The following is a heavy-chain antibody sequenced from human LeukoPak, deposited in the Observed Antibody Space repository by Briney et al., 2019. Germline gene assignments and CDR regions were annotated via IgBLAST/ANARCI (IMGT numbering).Heavy chain of an antibody. CDR2: IYYSGST. V-gene: IGHV4-39*01. CDR3: ARHSGSIFGVVIMYYFDY. J-gene: IGHJ4*02. Sequence: SETLSLTCTVAGGSISSSSYYWGWIRQPPGKGLEWIGSIYYSGSTYYNPSLKSRVTISVDTSKNQFSLRPSSVTAADTAVYYCARHSGSIFGVVIMYYFDYWGQGTLVTVSS. CDR1: GGSISSSSYY. D-gene: IGHD3-3*01.